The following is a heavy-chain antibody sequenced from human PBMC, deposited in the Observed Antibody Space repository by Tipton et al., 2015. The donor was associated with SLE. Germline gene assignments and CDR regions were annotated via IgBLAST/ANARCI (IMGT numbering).Heavy chain of an antibody. CDR2: IYYSGST. CDR1: GGSISSGGYY. CDR3: ARVGITGTTWDWYFDL. V-gene: IGHV4-31*02. Sequence: LRLSCTVSGGSISSGGYYWGWIRQHPGKGLEWVGYIYYSGSTHYNPSLKSRVTISVDTSKNQFSLKLSSVTAADTAVYYCARVGITGTTWDWYFDLWGQGTLVTVSS. D-gene: IGHD1-7*01. J-gene: IGHJ2*01.